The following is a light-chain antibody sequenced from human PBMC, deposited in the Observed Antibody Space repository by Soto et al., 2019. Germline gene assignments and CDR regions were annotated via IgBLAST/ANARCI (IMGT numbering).Light chain of an antibody. CDR3: QQYGSPPIT. Sequence: PGEIATLSCRASQSVSSTYLAWYQQQNGQAPRLLMSGTSNRATGTPDRFSGSGYGTDFNLTISRLETEDFAVYYCQQYGSPPITFGQGTRLEIK. J-gene: IGKJ5*01. V-gene: IGKV3-20*01. CDR1: QSVSSTY. CDR2: GTS.